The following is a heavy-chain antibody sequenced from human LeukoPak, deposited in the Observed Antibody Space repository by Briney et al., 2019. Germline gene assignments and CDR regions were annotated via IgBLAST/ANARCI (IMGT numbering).Heavy chain of an antibody. D-gene: IGHD1-26*01. CDR3: ARVRRGSFYYFDY. J-gene: IGHJ4*02. Sequence: PGGSLRLSCAASGFTFSSYAMSWVRQAPAKGLEWVSAISGSGGSTYYADSVKGRFTISRDNSKNTLYLQMNRLRAEDTAVYYCARVRRGSFYYFDYWGQGTLVTVSS. V-gene: IGHV3-23*01. CDR1: GFTFSSYA. CDR2: ISGSGGST.